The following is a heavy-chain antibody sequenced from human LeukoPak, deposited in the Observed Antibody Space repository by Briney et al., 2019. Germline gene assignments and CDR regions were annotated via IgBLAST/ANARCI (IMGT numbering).Heavy chain of an antibody. V-gene: IGHV4-39*07. Sequence: SETLSLTRTLSVGSISSSSYYWGWVPQPPGEGLEWFGTIYYSVSTYHNPSLKSRVTISEDTYKNQFSLKLCAVTAADTGVYYCARARCNSTSCPFDYWGQGTLVTVSS. CDR1: VGSISSSSYY. CDR2: IYYSVST. J-gene: IGHJ4*02. D-gene: IGHD2-2*01. CDR3: ARARCNSTSCPFDY.